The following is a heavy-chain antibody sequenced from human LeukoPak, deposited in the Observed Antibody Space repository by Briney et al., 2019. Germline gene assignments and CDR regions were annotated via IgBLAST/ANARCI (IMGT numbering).Heavy chain of an antibody. CDR1: GGSISSYY. Sequence: PSETLSLTCTVSGGSISSYYWSWIRQPPGKGLEWIGYIYYSGSTNYNPSLKSRVTISVDTSKNQFSLKLSSVTAADTAVYYCARAGSSWYSGGFDYWGQGTLVTVSS. J-gene: IGHJ4*02. V-gene: IGHV4-59*01. CDR3: ARAGSSWYSGGFDY. CDR2: IYYSGST. D-gene: IGHD6-13*01.